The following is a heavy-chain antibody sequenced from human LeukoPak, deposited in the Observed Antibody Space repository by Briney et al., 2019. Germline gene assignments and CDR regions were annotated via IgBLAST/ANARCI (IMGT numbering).Heavy chain of an antibody. J-gene: IGHJ5*02. CDR2: ISYDGSNK. D-gene: IGHD3/OR15-3a*01. CDR1: GFTFSSYT. CDR3: ARGGQGYDLHLFDP. V-gene: IGHV3-30-3*01. Sequence: GRSLRLSCAASGFTFSSYTIHWVRQAPGKGLEWVTIISYDGSNKYYADSVKGRFTISRDNSKNTLYLQMNSLRAEDTAVYYCARGGQGYDLHLFDPWGQGTLVTVSS.